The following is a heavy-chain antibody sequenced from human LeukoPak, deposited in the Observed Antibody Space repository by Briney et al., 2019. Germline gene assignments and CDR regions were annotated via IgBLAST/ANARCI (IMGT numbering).Heavy chain of an antibody. CDR2: ISYTGST. V-gene: IGHV4-39*01. CDR3: ARHGSGSPFDY. CDR1: GGXISSSSYY. Sequence: SETLSLTCTVSGGXISSSSYYWGWIRQPPGKGLEWIGSISYTGSTYYNPSLKSRVTISVDTSKNQFSLQLSSVTAADTAVYYCARHGSGSPFDYWGQETLVTVSS. J-gene: IGHJ4*02. D-gene: IGHD3-10*01.